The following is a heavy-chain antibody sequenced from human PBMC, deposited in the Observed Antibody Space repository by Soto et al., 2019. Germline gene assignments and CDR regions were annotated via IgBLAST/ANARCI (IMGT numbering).Heavy chain of an antibody. V-gene: IGHV3-30*03. CDR3: ASLNYDFWSGPSRFQH. D-gene: IGHD3-3*01. J-gene: IGHJ1*01. CDR1: GFTFSSYG. CDR2: ISYDGSNK. Sequence: GGSLRLSCAASGFTFSSYGMHWVRQAPGKGLEWVAVISYDGSNKYYADSVKGRFTISRDNSKNTLYLQMNSLRAEDTAVYYCASLNYDFWSGPSRFQHWGQGTLVTVSS.